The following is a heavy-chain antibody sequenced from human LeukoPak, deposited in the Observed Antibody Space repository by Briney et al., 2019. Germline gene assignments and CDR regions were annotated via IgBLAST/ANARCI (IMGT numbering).Heavy chain of an antibody. Sequence: SETLSLTCTVSGGSISSYYWSWIRQPPGKGLEWIGYIYYSGSTNYNPSLKSRVTISVDTSKNQFSLKLSSVTAADMAVYYCARAILISSTSGNWFDPWGQGTLVTVSS. CDR2: IYYSGST. D-gene: IGHD2-2*01. J-gene: IGHJ5*02. CDR3: ARAILISSTSGNWFDP. V-gene: IGHV4-59*01. CDR1: GGSISSYY.